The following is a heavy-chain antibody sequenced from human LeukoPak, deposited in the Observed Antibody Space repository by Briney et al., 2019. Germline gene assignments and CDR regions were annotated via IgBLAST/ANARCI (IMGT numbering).Heavy chain of an antibody. V-gene: IGHV4-39*01. Sequence: PSETVSLTCTVSGGSISSSRYYWGWIRQPPGKGLEWIGSIYYSGSTNYNPSLKSRVTISVDTSKNQFSLKVSSVTAADTAVYYCARRLVGATANFDYWGQGTLVTVS. CDR2: IYYSGST. D-gene: IGHD1-26*01. J-gene: IGHJ4*02. CDR1: GGSISSSRYY. CDR3: ARRLVGATANFDY.